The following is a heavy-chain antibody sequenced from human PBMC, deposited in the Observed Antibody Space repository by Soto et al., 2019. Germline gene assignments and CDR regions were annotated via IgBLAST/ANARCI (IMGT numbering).Heavy chain of an antibody. CDR1: GFIFSTNW. CDR2: IKSDGSTT. Sequence: EVQLVESGGGLVQPGGSLRLSCAASGFIFSTNWMHWVRQAPGKGLVWVSRIKSDGSTTNYADSVKGRFTISRDNAKNTLYLQMNSLRAEDTAVYYWKTGTTNGFDIWGQGTMVTVSS. V-gene: IGHV3-74*01. J-gene: IGHJ3*02. D-gene: IGHD1-1*01. CDR3: KTGTTNGFDI.